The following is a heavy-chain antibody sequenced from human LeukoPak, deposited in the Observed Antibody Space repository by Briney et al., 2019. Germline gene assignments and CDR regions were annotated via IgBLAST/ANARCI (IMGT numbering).Heavy chain of an antibody. J-gene: IGHJ4*02. CDR2: ISDIGSI. D-gene: IGHD2-8*02. CDR1: GGSISSYY. Sequence: SETLSLTCTVSGGSISSYYWSWIRQPPGKGLMWIAYISDIGSINYNPSLKSRVTISLDTSNNQFSLKLSSVTAADTAVYYCAGHHPRNTVDFWGQGTLLTVSS. CDR3: AGHHPRNTVDF. V-gene: IGHV4-59*08.